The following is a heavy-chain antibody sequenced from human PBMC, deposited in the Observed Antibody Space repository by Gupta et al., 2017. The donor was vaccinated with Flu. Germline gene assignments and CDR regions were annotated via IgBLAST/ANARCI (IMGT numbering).Heavy chain of an antibody. CDR3: ARDPGSGLWYSSTRYYYGMDV. CDR2: TYYRSKWYN. Sequence: VQLQQSGPGLVKPSQTLSLTCAISGDSVSSHIAAWNWIRQSPSRGLEWRGRTYYRSKWYNDYAGAVKRRITIKPDTSKNQVSLQLNSVNPDETAVYYCARDPGSGLWYSSTRYYYGMDVWGQGTTVTVSS. V-gene: IGHV6-1*01. J-gene: IGHJ6*02. CDR1: GDSVSSHIAA. D-gene: IGHD6-13*01.